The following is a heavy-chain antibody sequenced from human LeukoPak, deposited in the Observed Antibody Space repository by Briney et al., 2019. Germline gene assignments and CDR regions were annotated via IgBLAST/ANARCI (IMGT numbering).Heavy chain of an antibody. J-gene: IGHJ4*02. CDR3: ARDDTQYATYYFDY. D-gene: IGHD2-2*01. Sequence: GGSLRLXCAASGFTFSSYSMNWVRQAPGKGLEWVSSISSSSSYIYYADSVKGRFTISRDNAKNSLYLQMNSLRAEDTAVYYCARDDTQYATYYFDYWGQGTLVTVSS. CDR2: ISSSSSYI. CDR1: GFTFSSYS. V-gene: IGHV3-21*01.